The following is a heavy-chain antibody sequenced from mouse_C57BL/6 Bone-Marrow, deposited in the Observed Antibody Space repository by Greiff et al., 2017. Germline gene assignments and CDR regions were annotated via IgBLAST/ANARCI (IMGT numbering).Heavy chain of an antibody. Sequence: LVESGPELVKPGASVKLSCKASGYTFTSYDINWVKQRPGQGLEWIGWIYPRDGSTKYNEKFKGKATLTVDTSSSTAYMELHSLTSEDSAVYFCARCPYYGSSYERYFDVWGTGTTVTVSS. J-gene: IGHJ1*03. CDR2: IYPRDGST. CDR1: GYTFTSYD. CDR3: ARCPYYGSSYERYFDV. V-gene: IGHV1-85*01. D-gene: IGHD1-1*01.